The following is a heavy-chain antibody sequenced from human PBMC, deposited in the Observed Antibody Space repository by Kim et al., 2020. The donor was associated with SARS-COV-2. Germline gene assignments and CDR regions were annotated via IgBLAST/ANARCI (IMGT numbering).Heavy chain of an antibody. D-gene: IGHD7-27*01. Sequence: ASVKVSCKASGYTFTGYYMHWVRQAPGQGLEWMGWINSNNGVTRYAQKFQGRVTLTRDTSISTVYMELSRLTSDDTAVFYCERDDGEDSFNALDIWGQGTVVTVSS. CDR3: ERDDGEDSFNALDI. CDR1: GYTFTGYY. V-gene: IGHV1-2*02. J-gene: IGHJ3*02. CDR2: INSNNGVT.